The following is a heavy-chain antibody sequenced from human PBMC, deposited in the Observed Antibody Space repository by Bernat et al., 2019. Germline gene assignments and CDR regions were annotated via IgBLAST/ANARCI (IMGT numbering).Heavy chain of an antibody. CDR2: ISYDGSNK. CDR1: GFTFSSYA. V-gene: IGHV3-30-3*01. J-gene: IGHJ6*02. Sequence: QVQLVESGGGVVQPGRSLRLSCAASGFTFSSYAMHWVRQAPGKGLEWVAVISYDGSNKYYADSVKGRFTISRDNSKNTLYLQMNSLRAEDTAVYYCASVEREPRGKDGFSYGMDVWGQGTTVTVSS. D-gene: IGHD5-24*01. CDR3: ASVEREPRGKDGFSYGMDV.